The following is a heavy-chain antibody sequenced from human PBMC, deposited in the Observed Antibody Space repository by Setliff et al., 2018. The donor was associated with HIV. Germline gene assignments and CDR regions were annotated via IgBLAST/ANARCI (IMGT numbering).Heavy chain of an antibody. CDR3: AKVMTLWFGASDS. CDR2: ISGSGTTT. J-gene: IGHJ4*02. CDR1: GFTFDDYA. Sequence: PGGSLRLSCAASGFTFDDYAVTWVRQAPGKGLDYVSAISGSGTTTYYADSVRGRFTISRDNSTNTVHLQMHSLRAEDTALYYCAKVMTLWFGASDSWGQGTRVTVSS. D-gene: IGHD3-10*01. V-gene: IGHV3-23*01.